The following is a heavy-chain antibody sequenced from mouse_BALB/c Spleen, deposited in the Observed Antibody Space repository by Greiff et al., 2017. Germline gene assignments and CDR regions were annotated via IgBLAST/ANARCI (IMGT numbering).Heavy chain of an antibody. V-gene: IGHV5-12-2*01. CDR2: ISNGGGST. D-gene: IGHD1-1*01. CDR1: GFTFSSYT. CDR3: ARQELYYGSRGYLDV. J-gene: IGHJ1*01. Sequence: EVQRVESGGGLVQPGGSLKLSCAASGFTFSSYTMSWVRQTPEKRLEWVAYISNGGGSTYYPDTVKGRFTIARDNAKNTLYLQMSSLTSEDTAMCYWARQELYYGSRGYLDVWGAGTTVTVSS.